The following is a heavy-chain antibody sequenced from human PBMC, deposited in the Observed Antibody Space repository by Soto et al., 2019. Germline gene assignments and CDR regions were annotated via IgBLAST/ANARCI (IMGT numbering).Heavy chain of an antibody. CDR3: ARQLRYYYGSGSYYNDGPYYYYYGMDV. Sequence: PSETLSLTCAVYGGSFSGYYWSWIRQPPGKGLEWIGEINHSGSTNYNPSLKSRVTISVDTSKNQFSLKLSSVTAADTAVYYCARQLRYYYGSGSYYNDGPYYYYYGMDVWGQGTTVTV. D-gene: IGHD3-10*01. CDR2: INHSGST. CDR1: GGSFSGYY. V-gene: IGHV4-34*01. J-gene: IGHJ6*02.